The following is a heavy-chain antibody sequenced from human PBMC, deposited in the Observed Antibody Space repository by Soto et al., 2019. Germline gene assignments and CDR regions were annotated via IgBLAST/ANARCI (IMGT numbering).Heavy chain of an antibody. CDR1: GFTFSSYA. CDR3: AKGWGSGWYNDYYYGMDV. J-gene: IGHJ6*04. Sequence: GGSLRLSCAASGFTFSSYAMSWVRQAPGKGLEWVSAISGSGGSTYYADSVKGRFTISRDNSKNTLYLQMNSLRAEDTAVYYCAKGWGSGWYNDYYYGMDVWGKGTTVTVSS. D-gene: IGHD6-19*01. CDR2: ISGSGGST. V-gene: IGHV3-23*01.